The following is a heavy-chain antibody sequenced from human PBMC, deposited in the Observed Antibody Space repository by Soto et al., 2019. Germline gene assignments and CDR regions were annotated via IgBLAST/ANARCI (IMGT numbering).Heavy chain of an antibody. CDR1: GGSFSGYY. J-gene: IGHJ4*02. CDR3: ASSSSWYIYVY. V-gene: IGHV4-34*01. CDR2: INHSGST. D-gene: IGHD6-13*01. Sequence: SETLSLTXAVYGGSFSGYYWSWIRQPPGKWLEWIGEINHSGSTNYNPSLKSRVTISVDTSKNQFSLKLSSVTAADTAVYYCASSSSWYIYVYWGQGTLVTVSS.